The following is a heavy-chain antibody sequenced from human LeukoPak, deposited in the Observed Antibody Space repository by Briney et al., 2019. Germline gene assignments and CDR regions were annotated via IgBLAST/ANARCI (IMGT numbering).Heavy chain of an antibody. D-gene: IGHD6-13*01. V-gene: IGHV3-30*02. CDR2: IRYDGSNK. J-gene: IGHJ4*02. CDR1: GFTFSSYS. Sequence: GGSLRLSCAASGFTFSSYSMNWVRQAPGKGLEWVAFIRYDGSNKYYADSVKGRFTISRDNSKNTLYLQMNSLRAEDTAVYYCTNPIIAAAGIFDYWGQGTLVTVSS. CDR3: TNPIIAAAGIFDY.